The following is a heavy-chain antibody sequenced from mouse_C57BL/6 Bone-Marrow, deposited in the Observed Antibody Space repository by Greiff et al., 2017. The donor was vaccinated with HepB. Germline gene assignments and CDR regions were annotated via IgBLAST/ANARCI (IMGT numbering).Heavy chain of an antibody. J-gene: IGHJ2*01. Sequence: VHVKQSGAELVRPGASVKLSCTASGFNIKDDYMHWVKQRPEQGLEWIGWIDPENGDTEYASKFQGKATITADTSSNTAYLQLSSLTSEDTAVYYCTTEGTTPYFDYWGQGTTLTVSS. CDR2: IDPENGDT. CDR3: TTEGTTPYFDY. V-gene: IGHV14-4*01. D-gene: IGHD2-12*01. CDR1: GFNIKDDY.